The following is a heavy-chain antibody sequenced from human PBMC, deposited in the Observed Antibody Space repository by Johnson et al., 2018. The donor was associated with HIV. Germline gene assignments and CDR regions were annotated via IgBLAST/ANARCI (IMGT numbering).Heavy chain of an antibody. V-gene: IGHV3-20*04. CDR3: ARDGMHYEFWSGYAPDAFDI. D-gene: IGHD3-3*01. CDR2: INWNGDST. J-gene: IGHJ3*02. Sequence: EVQVVESGGGLVRPGGSLRLSCAASGFTFDDYGMTWVRQAPGKGLEWVSGINWNGDSTHYADSVKGRFTISRDNAKNSLYLQMNSLRAEDTAVYYCARDGMHYEFWSGYAPDAFDIWGQGTMVTVSS. CDR1: GFTFDDYG.